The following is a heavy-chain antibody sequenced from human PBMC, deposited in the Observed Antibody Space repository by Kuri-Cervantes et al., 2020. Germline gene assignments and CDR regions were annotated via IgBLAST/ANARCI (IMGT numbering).Heavy chain of an antibody. V-gene: IGHV3-9*01. CDR1: GFTFDDCA. J-gene: IGHJ4*02. D-gene: IGHD6-19*01. CDR3: ARYSEWLGTFDY. CDR2: ISWNSGSI. Sequence: GESLKISCASSGFTFDDCAMHWVRQAPGKGLEWVSGISWNSGSIGYADSVKGRFTISRDNAKNSLYLQMNSLRAEDTAAYYCARYSEWLGTFDYWGQGTLVTVSS.